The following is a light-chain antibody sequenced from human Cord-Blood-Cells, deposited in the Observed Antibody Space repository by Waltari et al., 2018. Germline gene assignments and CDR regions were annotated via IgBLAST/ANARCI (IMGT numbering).Light chain of an antibody. CDR1: SSDVGGYNS. Sequence: QSALTQPPSASGSPGPSVTIPCTGTSSDVGGYNSVSWYQQHPGKAPKLMIYEVSKRPSGVPDRFSGSKSGNTASLTVSGLQAEDEADYYCSSYAGSNNLVFGGGTKLTVL. CDR2: EVS. J-gene: IGLJ3*02. V-gene: IGLV2-8*01. CDR3: SSYAGSNNLV.